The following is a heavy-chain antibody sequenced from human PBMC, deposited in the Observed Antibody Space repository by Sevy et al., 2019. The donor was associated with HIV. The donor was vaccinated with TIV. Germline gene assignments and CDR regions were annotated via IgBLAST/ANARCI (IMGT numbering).Heavy chain of an antibody. D-gene: IGHD2-21*02. J-gene: IGHJ4*02. V-gene: IGHV3-30*12. CDR3: ARESGSDWYLDS. CDR1: GFIFNNKV. CDR2: IFSDGTTK. Sequence: GGSLRLSCTVSGFIFNNKVMHWVRQAPGRGLEWVAVIFSDGTTKYYGDSVKGRFTISRDNSKNALFLQMNSLRVDDTALYYCARESGSDWYLDSWGQGTLVTVSS.